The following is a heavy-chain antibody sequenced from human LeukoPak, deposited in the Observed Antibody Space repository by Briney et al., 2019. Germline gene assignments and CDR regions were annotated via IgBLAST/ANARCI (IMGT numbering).Heavy chain of an antibody. D-gene: IGHD2-2*01. CDR2: ISGSGGYT. CDR1: GFTFSIYG. J-gene: IGHJ4*02. Sequence: GGSLRLSCAASGFTFSIYGMSWVRQAPGKGLEWVSTISGSGGYTYHADSVKGRFTISRDNSKNTLYLEMNRLRAEDTAVYYCARPRGCGSSRCNNFDYWGQGTLVTVSS. V-gene: IGHV3-23*01. CDR3: ARPRGCGSSRCNNFDY.